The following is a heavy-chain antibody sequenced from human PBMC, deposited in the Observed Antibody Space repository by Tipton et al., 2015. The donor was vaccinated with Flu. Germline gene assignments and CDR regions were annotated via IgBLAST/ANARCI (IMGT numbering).Heavy chain of an antibody. CDR1: GGSISSSSYY. D-gene: IGHD3-10*01. V-gene: IGHV4-39*07. CDR2: IYYSGST. Sequence: TLSLTCTVSGGSISSSSYYWGWIRQPPGKGLEWIGSIYYSGSTYYNPSLKSRVTISVDTSKNQFSLKLSSVTAADTAVYYCARDRGWPAALDYWSQGILVTVSS. J-gene: IGHJ4*02. CDR3: ARDRGWPAALDY.